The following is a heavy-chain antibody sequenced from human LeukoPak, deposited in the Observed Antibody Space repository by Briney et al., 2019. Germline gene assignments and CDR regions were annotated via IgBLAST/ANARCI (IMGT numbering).Heavy chain of an antibody. CDR3: AKDYSDSRVADVFFEC. J-gene: IGHJ4*02. CDR2: ITSGFTP. V-gene: IGHV3-23*01. Sequence: GGTLRLSCAASGLTFSDYAMSWFRQAPGKGLEWVSGITSGFTPHYADSVKGRFTISRDNSKNTFHLQLNSLRAEDTAVYYCAKDYSDSRVADVFFECWGQGTLVTVSS. CDR1: GLTFSDYA. D-gene: IGHD2-15*01.